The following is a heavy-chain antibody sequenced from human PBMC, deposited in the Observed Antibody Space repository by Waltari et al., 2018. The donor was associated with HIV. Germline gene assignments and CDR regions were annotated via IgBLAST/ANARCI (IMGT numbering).Heavy chain of an antibody. CDR1: GGSISSGSYY. J-gene: IGHJ5*02. D-gene: IGHD6-13*01. Sequence: QESGPGLVKPSQTLSLTCTVSGGSISSGSYYWSWIRQPAGKGLEWIGRIYTSGSTNYNPSLKSRVTISVDTSKNQFSLKLSSVTAADTAVYYCARIDSSSWRTGFDPWGQGTLVTVSS. CDR3: ARIDSSSWRTGFDP. V-gene: IGHV4-61*02. CDR2: IYTSGST.